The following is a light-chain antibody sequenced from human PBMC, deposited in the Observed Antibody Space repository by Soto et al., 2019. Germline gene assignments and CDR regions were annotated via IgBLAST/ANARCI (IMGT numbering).Light chain of an antibody. CDR1: QSVSSSY. CDR3: QQYGSSRVT. CDR2: GAS. J-gene: IGKJ4*01. V-gene: IGKV3-20*01. Sequence: EIVLTQSPGTLSLSPGERATLSCRASQSVSSSYLAWYQQKPGQAPRLLIYGASSRATGIPDRFSRSGSGTDFTLTISRLEPEDFAVYYCQQYGSSRVTFGGGTKVEIK.